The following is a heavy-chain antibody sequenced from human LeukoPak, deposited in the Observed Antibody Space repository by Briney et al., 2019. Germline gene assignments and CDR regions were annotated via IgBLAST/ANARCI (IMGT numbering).Heavy chain of an antibody. Sequence: GGSLRLSCAASGFTFSSYWMSWVRQAPGKGLEWVANIKQDGSEKYYVDSVKGRFTISRDNAKNSLYLQMNSLRAEDTAVYYRARDLVRVYCSGGSCHDRYYFDYWGQGTLVTVSS. J-gene: IGHJ4*02. CDR1: GFTFSSYW. CDR2: IKQDGSEK. D-gene: IGHD2-15*01. CDR3: ARDLVRVYCSGGSCHDRYYFDY. V-gene: IGHV3-7*01.